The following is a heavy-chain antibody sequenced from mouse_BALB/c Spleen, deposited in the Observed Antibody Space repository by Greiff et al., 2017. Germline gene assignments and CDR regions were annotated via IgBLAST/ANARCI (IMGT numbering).Heavy chain of an antibody. CDR1: GYTFTSYY. J-gene: IGHJ1*01. CDR2: INPSNGGT. V-gene: IGHV1S81*02. Sequence: VQLQQSGAELVKPGASVKLSCKASGYTFTSYYMYWVKQRPGQGLEWIGEINPSNGGTNFNEKFKSKATLTVDKSSSTAYMQLSSLTSEDSAVYYCTKGYRYGGYFDVWGAGTTVTVSS. D-gene: IGHD2-14*01. CDR3: TKGYRYGGYFDV.